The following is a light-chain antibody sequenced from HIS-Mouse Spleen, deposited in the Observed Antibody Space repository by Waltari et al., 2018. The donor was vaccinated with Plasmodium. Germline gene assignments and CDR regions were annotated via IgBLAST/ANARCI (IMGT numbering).Light chain of an antibody. CDR3: QQYNNWSFT. CDR2: GAS. J-gene: IGKJ3*01. CDR1: QSVSSN. V-gene: IGKV3-15*01. Sequence: EIVMTQSPPTLSVSPGERATLSCRASQSVSSNLAWYQQKPAPAPRPLIYGASTRATGIPARFSGSGSGTEFTLTISSLQSEDFAVYYCQQYNNWSFTFGPGTKVDIK.